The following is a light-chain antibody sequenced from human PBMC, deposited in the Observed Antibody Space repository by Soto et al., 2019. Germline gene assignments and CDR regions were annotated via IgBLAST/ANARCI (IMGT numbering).Light chain of an antibody. J-gene: IGKJ4*01. CDR3: QQYNNWPPLT. V-gene: IGKV3-15*01. Sequence: IVMTQSPATLSVSPGGRATLSCRASQSISSNLAWYQQKCGQAPRLLIYGASTRATGTPARFSGSGSGTEFTLTISSLQSEDFAVYYCQQYNNWPPLTFGGGTKVDI. CDR1: QSISSN. CDR2: GAS.